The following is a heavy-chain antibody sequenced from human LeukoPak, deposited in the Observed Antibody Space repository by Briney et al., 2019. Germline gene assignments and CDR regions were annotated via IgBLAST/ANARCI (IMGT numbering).Heavy chain of an antibody. CDR1: GFTFDDYA. V-gene: IGHV3-9*01. Sequence: GRSLRLSCAASGFTFDDYAMHWVRQAPGKGLEWVSGISWNSGSIGYADSVKGRFTISRDNAKNSLYLQMNSLRAEDTALYYCAKVGVAVIREGAFDIWGQGTMVTVSS. CDR3: AKVGVAVIREGAFDI. J-gene: IGHJ3*02. CDR2: ISWNSGSI. D-gene: IGHD3-22*01.